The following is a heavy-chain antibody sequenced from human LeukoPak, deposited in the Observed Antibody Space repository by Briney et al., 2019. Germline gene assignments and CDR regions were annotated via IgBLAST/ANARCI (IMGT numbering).Heavy chain of an antibody. V-gene: IGHV3-64*01. CDR3: AKDKWDIVVVPAAGY. J-gene: IGHJ4*02. D-gene: IGHD2-2*01. CDR1: GFTFSSYA. CDR2: ISSNGGST. Sequence: GGSLRLSCAASGFTFSSYAMHWVRQAPGKGLEYVSAISSNGGSTYYANSVKGRFTISRDNSKNTLYLQMNSLRAEDTAVYYCAKDKWDIVVVPAAGYWGQGTLVTVSS.